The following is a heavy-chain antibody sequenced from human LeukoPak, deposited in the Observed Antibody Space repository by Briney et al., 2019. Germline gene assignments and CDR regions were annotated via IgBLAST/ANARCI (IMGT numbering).Heavy chain of an antibody. Sequence: GGSLRLSCAASGFTVSSNYMSWVRQAPGKGLEWVSVIYSGGSTYYADSVKGRFTISRDNSKNTLYLQMNSLRAEDTAVYYCARDLRVEMATAYYYYYGMDVWGQGTTVTVSS. J-gene: IGHJ6*02. V-gene: IGHV3-66*01. CDR2: IYSGGST. CDR1: GFTVSSNY. D-gene: IGHD5-24*01. CDR3: ARDLRVEMATAYYYYYGMDV.